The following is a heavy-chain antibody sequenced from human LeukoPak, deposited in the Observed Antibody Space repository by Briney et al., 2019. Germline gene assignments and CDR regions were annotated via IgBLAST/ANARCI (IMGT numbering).Heavy chain of an antibody. CDR2: ISGSGGST. CDR1: GFTFSSYA. Sequence: GGSLRLSCAASGFTFSSYAMSWVRQAPGKGLEWVSAISGSGGSTYYADSVKGRFTISRDNSKNTLYLQMNSLRAEDTAVYYCAKDGALLQYQLPGSSSGSNAFDIRGQGTMVTVSS. CDR3: AKDGALLQYQLPGSSSGSNAFDI. D-gene: IGHD2-2*01. V-gene: IGHV3-23*01. J-gene: IGHJ3*02.